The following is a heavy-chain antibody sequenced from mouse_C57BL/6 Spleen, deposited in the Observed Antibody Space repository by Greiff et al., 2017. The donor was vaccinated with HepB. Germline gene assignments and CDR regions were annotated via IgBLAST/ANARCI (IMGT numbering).Heavy chain of an antibody. CDR2: INPNYGTT. Sequence: EVQLPQSGPEMVKPGASVKISCKASGYSFTDYNMNWVKQSNGKSLEWIGVINPNYGTTSYNQKFKGKATVTVDQSSSTAYRQLNSLTSEDSAVYYCARGIYYDDDEGYWYFDGWGTGTTVTGSS. V-gene: IGHV1-39*01. CDR3: ARGIYYDDDEGYWYFDG. J-gene: IGHJ1*03. CDR1: GYSFTDYN. D-gene: IGHD2-4*01.